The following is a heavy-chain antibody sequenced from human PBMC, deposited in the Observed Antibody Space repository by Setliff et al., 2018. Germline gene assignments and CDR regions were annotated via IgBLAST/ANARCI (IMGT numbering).Heavy chain of an antibody. CDR1: GFTFSSYS. CDR2: ISSSSSYI. V-gene: IGHV3-21*01. Sequence: GSLRVSCAASGFTFSSYSMNWVRQAPGKGLEWVSSISSSSSYIYYADSVKGRFTISRDNAKNSLYLQMNGLRAEDTAVYYCAREMCVGGDCGSDAFDIWGQGTMVTVSS. CDR3: AREMCVGGDCGSDAFDI. J-gene: IGHJ3*02. D-gene: IGHD2-21*02.